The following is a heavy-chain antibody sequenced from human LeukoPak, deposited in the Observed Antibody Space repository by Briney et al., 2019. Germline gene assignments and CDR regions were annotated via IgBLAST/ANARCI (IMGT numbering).Heavy chain of an antibody. Sequence: SETLSLTCTVSGGSISSYYWSWIRQPPGKGLEWIGYIYYSGSTNYNPSLKSRVTISVDTSKNQFSLKLSSVTAADTAVYYCARNNGNYNRSGNYLYWGQGTLSPSPQ. CDR2: IYYSGST. CDR1: GGSISSYY. V-gene: IGHV4-59*12. CDR3: ARNNGNYNRSGNYLY. D-gene: IGHD3-22*01. J-gene: IGHJ4*02.